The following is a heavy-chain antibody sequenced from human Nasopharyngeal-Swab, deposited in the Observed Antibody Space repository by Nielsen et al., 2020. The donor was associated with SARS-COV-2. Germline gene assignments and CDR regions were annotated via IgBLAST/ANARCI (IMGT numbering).Heavy chain of an antibody. J-gene: IGHJ4*02. D-gene: IGHD6-6*01. CDR1: GLTFRRYA. V-gene: IGHV3-23*01. Sequence: LRLYCEAYGLTFRRYAMSWVRQAAGKGLECVSAIRGSGGSTYYADSVKRRFTISRDKSTNTLYLQMNILRAEDTSVHYFPTGGDSSSSTFDYWGQGTLATVSS. CDR3: PTGGDSSSSTFDY. CDR2: IRGSGGST.